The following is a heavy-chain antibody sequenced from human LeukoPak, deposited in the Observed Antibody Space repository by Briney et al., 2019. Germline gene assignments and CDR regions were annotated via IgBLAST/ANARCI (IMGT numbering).Heavy chain of an antibody. J-gene: IGHJ4*02. CDR1: GFTFSDYY. CDR2: MSGSGGST. CDR3: AKNQGQWLVPVDY. D-gene: IGHD6-19*01. Sequence: GGSLRLSCAASGFTFSDYYMSWIRQAPGKGLEWVSSMSGSGGSTYYADSVKGRFTISRDNSKNTLYLQMNNLRAEDTALYYCAKNQGQWLVPVDYWGQGTLVTVSS. V-gene: IGHV3-23*01.